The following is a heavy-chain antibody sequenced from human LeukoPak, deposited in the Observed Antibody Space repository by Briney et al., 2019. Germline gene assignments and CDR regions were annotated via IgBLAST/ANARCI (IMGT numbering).Heavy chain of an antibody. CDR2: ISHSGGV. CDR3: ARLSLYYDFWSGTEY. D-gene: IGHD3-3*01. V-gene: IGHV4-59*08. J-gene: IGHJ4*02. Sequence: SETLSLTCTVSGGSVTTYYWGWIRQTPGKGLEWIGYISHSGGVNYSPSLKSRVTISLDTAKNQISLKPSSVTDADTAVYYCARLSLYYDFWSGTEYWGQGTLVTVSS. CDR1: GGSVTTYY.